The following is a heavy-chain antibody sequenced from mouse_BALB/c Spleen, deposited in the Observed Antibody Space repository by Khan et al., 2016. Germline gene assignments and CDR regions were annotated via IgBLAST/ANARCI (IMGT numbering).Heavy chain of an antibody. D-gene: IGHD2-1*01. CDR2: IDPANGNT. CDR3: ASILYGNSEDPY. J-gene: IGHJ3*01. V-gene: IGHV14-3*02. Sequence: EVQLQESGAELVKPGASVKLSCTASGFNIKDTYMHWVKQRPEQGLEWIGRIDPANGNTKYDPKFQGKATITADTSSNTAYLQLSSLTSEDTAVYYCASILYGNSEDPYWGQGTLVTVSA. CDR1: GFNIKDTY.